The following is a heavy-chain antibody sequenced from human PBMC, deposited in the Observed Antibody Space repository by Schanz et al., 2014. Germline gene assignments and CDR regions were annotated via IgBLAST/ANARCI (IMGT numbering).Heavy chain of an antibody. CDR1: GYRFIGYY. D-gene: IGHD6-19*01. Sequence: QVLLVQSGAEVKKPGASVKVSCKASGYRFIGYYVHWVRQAPGQGLEWMGRVSPYSGATNYAQMFQGRVTMTTDTSISKAYMELSRLTSDDTAVFFCARENTAVAGMPRVMDVGGQGTTVTVTS. V-gene: IGHV1-2*06. CDR2: VSPYSGAT. CDR3: ARENTAVAGMPRVMDV. J-gene: IGHJ6*02.